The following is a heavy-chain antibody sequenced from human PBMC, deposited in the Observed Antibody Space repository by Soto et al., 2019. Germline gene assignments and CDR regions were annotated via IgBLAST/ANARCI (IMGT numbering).Heavy chain of an antibody. J-gene: IGHJ4*02. V-gene: IGHV1-18*01. CDR2: ISAYNGNT. Sequence: KDCGEAITSCGMSWVRQAPGQGLEWMGWISAYNGNTNYAQKLQGRVTMTTDTSTSTAYMELRSLRSDDTAVYYCARDSPPFDYWGQGTLVTVSS. CDR1: GEAITSCG. CDR3: ARDSPPFDY.